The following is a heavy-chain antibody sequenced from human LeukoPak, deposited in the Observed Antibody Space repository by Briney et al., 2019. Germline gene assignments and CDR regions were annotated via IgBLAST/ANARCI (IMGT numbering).Heavy chain of an antibody. CDR3: ARVRKGYCSSTSCTLFDY. Sequence: GGSLRLSCAASGFTFSSYSMNWVRQAPGKGLEWVSSISSSSSYIYYADSVKGRFTISRDNAKNTLYLQMNSLRAEDTAVYYCARVRKGYCSSTSCTLFDYWGQGTLVTVSS. CDR2: ISSSSSYI. D-gene: IGHD2-2*01. V-gene: IGHV3-21*01. CDR1: GFTFSSYS. J-gene: IGHJ4*02.